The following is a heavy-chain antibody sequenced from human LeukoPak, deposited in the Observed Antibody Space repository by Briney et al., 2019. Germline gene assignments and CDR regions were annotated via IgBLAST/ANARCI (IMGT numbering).Heavy chain of an antibody. V-gene: IGHV3-7*01. D-gene: IGHD3-9*01. Sequence: GGSLRLSCAASGFTFSSYWMSWVRQAPGKGLEWVANIKQDGSEKYYVDSVKGRFTISRDNAKNSLYLQMNSLRAEDTAVYYCAREYYDILTGYYHRAFDIWGQGTMVTVSS. J-gene: IGHJ3*02. CDR3: AREYYDILTGYYHRAFDI. CDR2: IKQDGSEK. CDR1: GFTFSSYW.